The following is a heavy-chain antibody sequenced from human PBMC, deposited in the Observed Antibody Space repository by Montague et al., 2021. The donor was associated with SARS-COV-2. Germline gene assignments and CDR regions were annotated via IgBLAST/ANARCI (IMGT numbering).Heavy chain of an antibody. Sequence: QSGAEVKKPGESLGISCKGSGYSFTSYWISWVRQMPGKGLEWMGRIDPSDSYTNYSPSFQGHVTISADKSISTAYLQWSSLKASDTAMYYCARHTHCSSTSCYEIWWFDPWGQGTLVTVSP. V-gene: IGHV5-10-1*01. CDR3: ARHTHCSSTSCYEIWWFDP. J-gene: IGHJ5*02. CDR2: IDPSDSYT. CDR1: GYSFTSYW. D-gene: IGHD2-2*01.